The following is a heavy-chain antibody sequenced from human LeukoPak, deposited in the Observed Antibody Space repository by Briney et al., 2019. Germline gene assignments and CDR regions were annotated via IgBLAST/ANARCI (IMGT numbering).Heavy chain of an antibody. CDR1: GYTLTDYY. CDR3: ARGVGTYGDYDRTWY. D-gene: IGHD4-17*01. Sequence: AASVKVSCKASGYTLTDYYMNWVRQAPGQGLEWMGWFNPNSGGASYAQNFQGRITMTRDTSITTAYMELSRLRSDDTAVYYCARGVGTYGDYDRTWYWGQGTLVTVSS. CDR2: FNPNSGGA. J-gene: IGHJ4*02. V-gene: IGHV1-2*02.